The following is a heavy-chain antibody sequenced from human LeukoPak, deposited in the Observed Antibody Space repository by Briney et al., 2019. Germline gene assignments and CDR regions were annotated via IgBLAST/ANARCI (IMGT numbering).Heavy chain of an antibody. CDR2: IYHSGST. V-gene: IGHV4-38-2*02. CDR3: ARVRTAMVIVY. CDR1: GYSISSGYY. Sequence: SETLSLTCTVSGYSISSGYYWGWIRQPPGKGLEWIGSIYHSGSTYYNPSLKSRVTISVDTSKNQFSLKLSSVTAADTAVYSCARVRTAMVIVYWGQGTLVTVSS. D-gene: IGHD5-18*01. J-gene: IGHJ4*02.